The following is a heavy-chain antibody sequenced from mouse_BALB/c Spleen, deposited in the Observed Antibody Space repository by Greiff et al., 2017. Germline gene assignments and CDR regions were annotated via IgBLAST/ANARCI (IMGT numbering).Heavy chain of an antibody. J-gene: IGHJ2*01. CDR1: GYSITSDYA. V-gene: IGHV3-2*02. CDR2: ISYSGST. D-gene: IGHD2-1*01. Sequence: EVKVEESGPGLVKPSQSLSLTCTVTGYSITSDYAWNWIRQFPGNKLEWMGYISYSGSTSYNPSLKSRISITRDTSKNQFFLQLNSVTTEDTATYYCAVYYGYFDYWGQGTTLTVSS. CDR3: AVYYGYFDY.